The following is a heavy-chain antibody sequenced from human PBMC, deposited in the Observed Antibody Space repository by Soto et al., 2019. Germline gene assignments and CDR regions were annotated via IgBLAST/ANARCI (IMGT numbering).Heavy chain of an antibody. CDR3: ARDLGRFNYGSSYFDY. D-gene: IGHD3-10*01. Sequence: GGSLRLSCAASGFTFSSYVMHWVRQAPGKGLEWVALIWYDGSNKYYADSVKGRFTISRDDSKNTLFLQMSSLRAEDTALYYCARDLGRFNYGSSYFDYWGQGTPVTVSS. J-gene: IGHJ4*02. CDR2: IWYDGSNK. V-gene: IGHV3-33*01. CDR1: GFTFSSYV.